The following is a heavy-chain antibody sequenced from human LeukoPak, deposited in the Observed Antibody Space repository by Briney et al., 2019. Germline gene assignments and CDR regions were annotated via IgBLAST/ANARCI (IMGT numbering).Heavy chain of an antibody. Sequence: GASVKVSCKASGGTFSSYAISWVRQAPGPGLEWMGGIIPIFGTANYTQKFQGRVTINADESTSTAYMELSSLRSEDMAVYYCARSTDAFDIWGQGTMVTVSS. CDR1: GGTFSSYA. D-gene: IGHD5/OR15-5a*01. J-gene: IGHJ3*02. CDR3: ARSTDAFDI. CDR2: IIPIFGTA. V-gene: IGHV1-69*13.